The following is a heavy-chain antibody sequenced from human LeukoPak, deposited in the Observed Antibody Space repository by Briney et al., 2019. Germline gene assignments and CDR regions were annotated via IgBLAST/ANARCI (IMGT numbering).Heavy chain of an antibody. J-gene: IGHJ4*02. V-gene: IGHV4-4*07. CDR2: IYTSGST. CDR1: GGSISRYY. Sequence: SETLSLTCTVSGGSISRYYWSWIRQPAGKGLEWIGRIYTSGSTNYNPSLKSRVTMSVDTSKNQFSLKLSSVTAADTAVYYCAREDWYSSGSHLPSIYYFDYWGQGTLVTVSS. CDR3: AREDWYSSGSHLPSIYYFDY. D-gene: IGHD6-19*01.